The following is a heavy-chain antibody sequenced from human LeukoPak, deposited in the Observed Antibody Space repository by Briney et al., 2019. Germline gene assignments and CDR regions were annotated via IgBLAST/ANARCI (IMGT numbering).Heavy chain of an antibody. Sequence: PSETLSLTCTVSGGSISSYYWSWIRQPPGKGLEWIGYIYYSGSTNYNPSLKSRVTISVDTSKNQFSLKLSSVTAADTAVYYCATRTYYYGSGSYPNWFDPWGQGTLVTVSS. CDR1: GGSISSYY. CDR2: IYYSGST. CDR3: ATRTYYYGSGSYPNWFDP. D-gene: IGHD3-10*01. J-gene: IGHJ5*02. V-gene: IGHV4-59*12.